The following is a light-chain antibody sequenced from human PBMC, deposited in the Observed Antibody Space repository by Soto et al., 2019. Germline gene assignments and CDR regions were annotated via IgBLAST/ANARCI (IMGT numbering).Light chain of an antibody. CDR3: SSFTKRNHWV. CDR2: EVT. CDR1: SSDVGGRDY. Sequence: QSVLTQPASVSGSPGQSITISCTGSSSDVGGRDYVSWYQQHPGKAPKVIIYEVTRWPSGVSGRFSGSKSGNTASLTISGLQPEDEADYYCSSFTKRNHWVFGGATKVTV. J-gene: IGLJ3*02. V-gene: IGLV2-14*01.